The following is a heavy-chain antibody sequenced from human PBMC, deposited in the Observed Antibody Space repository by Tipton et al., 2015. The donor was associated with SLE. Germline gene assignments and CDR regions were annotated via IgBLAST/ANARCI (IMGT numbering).Heavy chain of an antibody. J-gene: IGHJ4*02. CDR1: GFTFDNYA. Sequence: SLRLSCAASGFTFDNYAMHWVRQAPGKGLEWVSGISWNSDTIGYADSVKGRFTISRDNAKKSLYLQMNSLRDEDTAFYYCVRGSVGDSKDYWGQGTLVTVSS. CDR2: ISWNSDTI. V-gene: IGHV3-9*01. D-gene: IGHD2-21*02. CDR3: VRGSVGDSKDY.